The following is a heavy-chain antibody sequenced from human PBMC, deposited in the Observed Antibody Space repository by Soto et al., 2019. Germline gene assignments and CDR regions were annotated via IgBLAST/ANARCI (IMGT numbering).Heavy chain of an antibody. CDR3: ARGRGYVYGSNFYGLDV. D-gene: IGHD6-25*01. CDR1: GWSVSGFY. V-gene: IGHV4-34*01. J-gene: IGHJ6*02. CDR2: INHSGTT. Sequence: PGGTLSLTCGVYGWSVSGFYWSWVRQTPGGGLEWIGEINHSGTTNYNPSFQNRVTISVDKSTNNFSLKMTSVTAADAAVYYCARGRGYVYGSNFYGLDVWGQGTTVTVSS.